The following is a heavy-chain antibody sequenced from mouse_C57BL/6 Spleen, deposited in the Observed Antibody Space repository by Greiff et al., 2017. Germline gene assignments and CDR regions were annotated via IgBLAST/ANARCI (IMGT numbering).Heavy chain of an antibody. D-gene: IGHD1-1*02. CDR1: GYAFSSSW. CDR3: ARGGGFKEGIRAMDY. V-gene: IGHV1-82*01. J-gene: IGHJ4*01. CDR2: IYPGDGDT. Sequence: QVQLKESGPELVKPGASVKISCKASGYAFSSSWMNWVKQRPGKGLEWIGRIYPGDGDTNYNGKFKGKATLTADKSSITAYMQLSSLTSEDSAVYFCARGGGFKEGIRAMDYWGQGTSVTVSS.